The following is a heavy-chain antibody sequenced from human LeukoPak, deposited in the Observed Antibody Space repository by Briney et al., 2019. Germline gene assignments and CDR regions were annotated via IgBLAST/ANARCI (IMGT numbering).Heavy chain of an antibody. V-gene: IGHV3-30*18. CDR3: AKDYYSSGWDFQH. CDR1: GFTFSSYG. D-gene: IGHD6-19*01. Sequence: GGSLRLSCAASGFTFSSYGMHWVRQASGKGLEWVAVISYDGSNKYYADSVKGRFTISRDNSKNTLYLQMNSLRAEDTAVYYCAKDYYSSGWDFQHWGQGTLVTVS. CDR2: ISYDGSNK. J-gene: IGHJ1*01.